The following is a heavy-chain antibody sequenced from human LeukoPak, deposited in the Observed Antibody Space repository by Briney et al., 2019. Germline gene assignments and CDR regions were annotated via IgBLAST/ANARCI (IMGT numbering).Heavy chain of an antibody. J-gene: IGHJ5*02. CDR3: ARHAGLRGYSYGYPRPPTSNNWFDP. CDR1: GGSFSGYY. CDR2: IYYSGST. D-gene: IGHD5-18*01. V-gene: IGHV4-34*01. Sequence: SETLSLTCAVYGGSFSGYYWSWIRQPPGKGLEWIGSIYYSGSTYYNPSLKSRVTISVDTSKNQFSLKPSSVTAADTAVYYCARHAGLRGYSYGYPRPPTSNNWFDPWGQGTLVTVSS.